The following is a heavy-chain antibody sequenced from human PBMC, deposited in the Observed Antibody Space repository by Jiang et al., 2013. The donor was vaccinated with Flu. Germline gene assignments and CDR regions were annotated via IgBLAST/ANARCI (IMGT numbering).Heavy chain of an antibody. D-gene: IGHD2-21*02. Sequence: GAEVKKPGESLKISCKGSGYSFYGFWIVWVRQMPGKGLEWMGMIYPDDSKSRYSPSFQGQVTISADKSISTAYLQWSSLKASDTAIYYCARPLNCGGDCPLLDWGQGTLLTVSS. CDR2: IYPDDSKS. J-gene: IGHJ4*02. CDR1: GYSFYGFW. V-gene: IGHV5-51*03. CDR3: ARPLNCGGDCPLLD.